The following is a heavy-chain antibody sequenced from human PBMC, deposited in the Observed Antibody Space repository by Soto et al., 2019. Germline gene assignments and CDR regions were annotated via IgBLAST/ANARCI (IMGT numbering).Heavy chain of an antibody. CDR1: GGFFSSYY. V-gene: IGHV4-34*01. J-gene: IGHJ4*01. Sequence: SETLSLTCAVSGGFFSSYYWSWIRQPPGKGLEWIAEINHTGGASYNPSLKSRVTISVDTSKNHFSLKLTSVAAADTAVYYCATSVLLGSWKTKWGQGTLVTVSS. CDR3: ATSVLLGSWKTK. D-gene: IGHD1-26*01. CDR2: INHTGGA.